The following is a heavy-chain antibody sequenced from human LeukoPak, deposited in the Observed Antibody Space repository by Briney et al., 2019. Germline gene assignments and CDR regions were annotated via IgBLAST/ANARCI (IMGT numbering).Heavy chain of an antibody. CDR2: INPNSGDT. V-gene: IGHV1-2*02. CDR1: GYTFTSYG. J-gene: IGHJ1*01. D-gene: IGHD2-15*01. CDR3: ARDSHCGDDNCYEYFPH. Sequence: ASVKVSCKASGYTFTSYGISWVRQAPGQGLEWMGWINPNSGDTRSLQQFQGRVTMTRDTSINTAYMELSGLRSDDTAVYYCARDSHCGDDNCYEYFPHWGQGTLVTVSS.